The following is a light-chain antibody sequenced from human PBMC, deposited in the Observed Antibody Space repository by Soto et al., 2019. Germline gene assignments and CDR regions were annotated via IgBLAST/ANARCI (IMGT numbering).Light chain of an antibody. CDR3: HKRQSWPRT. Sequence: DIVLTQSPATLSAFPGDRVTLSCRASQYINTRLAWYQHRTGQAPRILIYQNSIRAAGIPARFSARGSGTDFNLTISEVQPEDFALYYCHKRQSWPRTCGQGTKGDIK. CDR2: QNS. CDR1: QYINTR. V-gene: IGKV3-11*01. J-gene: IGKJ1*01.